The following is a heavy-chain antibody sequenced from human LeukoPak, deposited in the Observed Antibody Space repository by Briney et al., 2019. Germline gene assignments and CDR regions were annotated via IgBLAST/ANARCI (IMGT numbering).Heavy chain of an antibody. Sequence: GASVKVSCKASGYTFTGYYMHWVRQAPGQGLEWMGWINPNSGGANYAQKFQGRVTMTRDTSISTAYMELSRLRSDDTAVYYCARDRGVVTPFDYWGQGTLVTVSS. V-gene: IGHV1-2*02. CDR3: ARDRGVVTPFDY. CDR2: INPNSGGA. J-gene: IGHJ4*02. D-gene: IGHD4-23*01. CDR1: GYTFTGYY.